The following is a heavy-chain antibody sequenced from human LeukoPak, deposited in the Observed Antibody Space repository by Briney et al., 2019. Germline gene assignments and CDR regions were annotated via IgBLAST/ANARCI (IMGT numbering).Heavy chain of an antibody. J-gene: IGHJ3*02. CDR2: ISTSSSYI. CDR3: ARALTTVTTRDAFDI. V-gene: IGHV3-21*01. CDR1: GFTFSSYS. D-gene: IGHD4-17*01. Sequence: GGSLRLSCAASGFTFSSYSMKWVRQAPGKGLEWVSSISTSSSYIYYADSLEGRFTISRDNAKNSLYLQMNSLRAEDTAVYYCARALTTVTTRDAFDIWGQGTMVTVSS.